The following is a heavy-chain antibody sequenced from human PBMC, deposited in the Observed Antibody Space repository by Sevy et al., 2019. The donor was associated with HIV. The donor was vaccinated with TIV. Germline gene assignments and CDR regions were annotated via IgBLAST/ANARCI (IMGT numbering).Heavy chain of an antibody. Sequence: GGSLRLSCAASQFSVTDNYMSWVRQAPGKGLEWVSTICSGGSTFYAYSVKGRFTISRDNSKNTLYLHMNSMRAEDTAVYYCARDRYYDASGYYYYYYGLDVWGQGTTVTVSS. CDR1: QFSVTDNY. CDR2: ICSGGST. J-gene: IGHJ6*02. D-gene: IGHD3-22*01. V-gene: IGHV3-66*01. CDR3: ARDRYYDASGYYYYYYGLDV.